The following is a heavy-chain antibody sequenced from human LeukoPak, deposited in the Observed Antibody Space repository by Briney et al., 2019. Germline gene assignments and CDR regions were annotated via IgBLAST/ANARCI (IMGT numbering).Heavy chain of an antibody. J-gene: IGHJ4*02. CDR1: GFPFSSYW. Sequence: GGSLRLSCVASGFPFSSYWMTWVRQAPGKGLEWVVNIKQDGSKKSYVDSVKGRFTISRDNAKNSLYLQMNSLRAEDTAIYYCTRVGYIDEGIDYWGQGTLVTVSS. CDR2: IKQDGSKK. V-gene: IGHV3-7*04. CDR3: TRVGYIDEGIDY. D-gene: IGHD5-24*01.